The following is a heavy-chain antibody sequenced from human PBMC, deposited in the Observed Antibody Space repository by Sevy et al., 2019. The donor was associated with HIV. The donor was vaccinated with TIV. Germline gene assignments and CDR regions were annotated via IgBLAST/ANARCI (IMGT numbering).Heavy chain of an antibody. CDR3: AKGVVVVPGAADNWFDP. J-gene: IGHJ5*02. V-gene: IGHV3-30*02. D-gene: IGHD2-2*01. CDR2: IRYDGSNK. Sequence: GESLKISCAASGFTFSSYGMHWVRQAPGKGLEWVAFIRYDGSNKYYADSVKGRFTISRDNSKNTLYLQMNSLRAEDTAVYYCAKGVVVVPGAADNWFDPWGQGTLVTVSS. CDR1: GFTFSSYG.